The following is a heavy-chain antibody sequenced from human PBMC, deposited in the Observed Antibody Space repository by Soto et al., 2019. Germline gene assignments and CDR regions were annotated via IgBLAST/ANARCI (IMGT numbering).Heavy chain of an antibody. CDR2: FDLENGET. Sequence: ASVKVSCKVSGYTLTELSIHWVRQAPGEGLEWMGGFDLENGETIYAQRFQGRVTMTEESSADTPYMELSSLRSEDTAAYYCAIEVRRSNQFDHWGQGTMVTVSS. V-gene: IGHV1-24*01. D-gene: IGHD3-10*01. CDR3: AIEVRRSNQFDH. CDR1: GYTLTELS. J-gene: IGHJ4*02.